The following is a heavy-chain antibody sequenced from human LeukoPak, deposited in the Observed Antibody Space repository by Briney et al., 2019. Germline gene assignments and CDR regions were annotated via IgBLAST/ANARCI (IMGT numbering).Heavy chain of an antibody. D-gene: IGHD5-24*01. CDR1: GFTFSSHA. Sequence: GGSLRLSCAASGFTFSSHAMHWVRQAPGKGLEWVAVISYDGSNKYYADSVKGRFTISRDNSKNTLYLQMNSLRAEDTAVYYCARDLLSVEMATIKDDYWGQGTLVTVSS. CDR3: ARDLLSVEMATIKDDY. V-gene: IGHV3-30-3*01. J-gene: IGHJ4*02. CDR2: ISYDGSNK.